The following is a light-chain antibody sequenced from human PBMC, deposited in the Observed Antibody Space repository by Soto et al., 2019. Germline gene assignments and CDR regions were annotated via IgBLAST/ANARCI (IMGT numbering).Light chain of an antibody. CDR1: QSLLSSGGETY. CDR2: EVS. V-gene: IGKV2D-29*02. Sequence: DIVMSQTPLSLSVTPGQPASISCRSSQSLLSSGGETYLFWYLQRPGQSPQLLIYEVSNRISAVPDRFSGSESGKDFLLKITRVEAEDAGVYYCMQSTQLPLTFGQGTRLEVK. CDR3: MQSTQLPLT. J-gene: IGKJ5*01.